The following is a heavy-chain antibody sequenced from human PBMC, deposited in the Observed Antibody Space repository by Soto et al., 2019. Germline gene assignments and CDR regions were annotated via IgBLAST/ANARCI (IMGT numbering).Heavy chain of an antibody. J-gene: IGHJ6*02. D-gene: IGHD3-10*01. V-gene: IGHV4-59*01. CDR3: ARVGLLWFGELLGYYGMDV. CDR1: GGSISSCY. Sequence: SETLSLTCTVSGGSISSCYWSWIRQPPGKGLEWIGYIYYSGSTNYNPSLKSRVTISVDTSKNQFSLKLSSVTAADTAVYYCARVGLLWFGELLGYYGMDVWGQGTTVTVSS. CDR2: IYYSGST.